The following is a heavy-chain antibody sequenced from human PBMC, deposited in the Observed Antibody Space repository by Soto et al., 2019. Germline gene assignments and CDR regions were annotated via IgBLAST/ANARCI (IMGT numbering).Heavy chain of an antibody. CDR2: IYHSGST. J-gene: IGHJ4*02. Sequence: SETLSLTCSVSGGSISSGGYYWSWIRQPPGKGLEWIGYIYHSGSTYYNPSLKSRVTISVDTSKNQFSLKLSSVTAADTAVYYCARGSVVAATLFDYWGQGTLVTVSS. D-gene: IGHD2-15*01. CDR3: ARGSVVAATLFDY. CDR1: GGSISSGGYY. V-gene: IGHV4-30-2*01.